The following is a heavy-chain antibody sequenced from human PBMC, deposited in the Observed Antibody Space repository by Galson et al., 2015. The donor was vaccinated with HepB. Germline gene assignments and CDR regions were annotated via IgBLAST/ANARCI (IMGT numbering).Heavy chain of an antibody. CDR3: ARRSGYYLFDY. CDR1: GGSISSYY. Sequence: QVQLQESGPGLVKPSETLSLTCTVSGGSISSYYWSWIRQPPGKRLEWIGYIYYSGSTNYNPSLKSRVTISVDTSKSQFSPKLTSVTAADTAVYYCARRSGYYLFDYWGQGTLVTVSS. CDR2: IYYSGST. V-gene: IGHV4-59*01. J-gene: IGHJ4*02. D-gene: IGHD3-22*01.